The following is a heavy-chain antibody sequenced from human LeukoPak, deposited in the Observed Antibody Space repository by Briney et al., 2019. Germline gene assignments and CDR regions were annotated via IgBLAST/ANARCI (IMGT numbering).Heavy chain of an antibody. D-gene: IGHD4-23*01. CDR1: GGTFSSYA. CDR3: ARVGDDYGGFDI. J-gene: IGHJ3*02. Sequence: SVKVSCKASGGTFSSYAISWVRQAPGQGLEWMGRIIPIFGTANYAQKFQGRVTIATHESTSAAYMELSSLRSEDTAVYYCARVGDDYGGFDIWGQGTMVTVSS. CDR2: IIPIFGTA. V-gene: IGHV1-69*05.